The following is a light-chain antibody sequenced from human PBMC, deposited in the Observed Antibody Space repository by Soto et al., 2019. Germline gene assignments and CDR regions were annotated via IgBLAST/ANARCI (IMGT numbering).Light chain of an antibody. Sequence: DIQMSQSPSSLSASVGDRVTITCRASQSINSYLNWYRQKPGKAPKLLIYAASSLQSGVPLRFSGRGSGTDFTLTISSLQPEDFATYYCQQSYSSPITFVQGTRLEIK. CDR3: QQSYSSPIT. CDR2: AAS. CDR1: QSINSY. V-gene: IGKV1-39*01. J-gene: IGKJ5*01.